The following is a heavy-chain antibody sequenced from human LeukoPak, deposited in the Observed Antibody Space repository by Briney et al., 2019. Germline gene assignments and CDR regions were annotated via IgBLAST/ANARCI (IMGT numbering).Heavy chain of an antibody. Sequence: SVKVSCKASGGTFSSYAISWVRQAPGQGLEWMGRIIPILGIANYAQKFQSRVTITADKSTSTAYMELSSLRSEDTAVYYCARAGQNYGFWSAPADWFDPWGQGTLVTVSS. V-gene: IGHV1-69*04. J-gene: IGHJ5*02. D-gene: IGHD3-3*01. CDR1: GGTFSSYA. CDR2: IIPILGIA. CDR3: ARAGQNYGFWSAPADWFDP.